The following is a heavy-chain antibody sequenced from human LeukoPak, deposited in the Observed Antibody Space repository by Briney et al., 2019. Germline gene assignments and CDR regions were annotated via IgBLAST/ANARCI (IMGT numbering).Heavy chain of an antibody. CDR2: INPNSGGT. V-gene: IGHV1-2*02. D-gene: IGHD4-23*01. CDR3: ARGTTVARDGPLANAFDI. J-gene: IGHJ3*02. CDR1: GYTFTGYY. Sequence: ASVKVSCKASGYTFTGYYMHWVRQAPGQGLEWMGWINPNSGGTNYAQKFQGRVTMTRDTSISTAYMELCRLRSDDTAVYYCARGTTVARDGPLANAFDIWGQGTMVTVSS.